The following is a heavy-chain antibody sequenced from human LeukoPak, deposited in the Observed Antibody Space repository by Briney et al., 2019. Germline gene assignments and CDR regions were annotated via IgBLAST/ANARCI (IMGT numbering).Heavy chain of an antibody. V-gene: IGHV3-53*01. CDR1: GFTVNSNS. J-gene: IGHJ6*02. CDR3: VGRPYYYYGMDV. Sequence: GGSLRLSCAASGFTVNSNSMSWVRQATGKGLECVAAIYSGDSTYYPDSVKGRFSISRDNSKNTLYLQMSSLRAEDTAIYYCVGRPYYYYGMDVWGQGTTVTVSS. CDR2: IYSGDST.